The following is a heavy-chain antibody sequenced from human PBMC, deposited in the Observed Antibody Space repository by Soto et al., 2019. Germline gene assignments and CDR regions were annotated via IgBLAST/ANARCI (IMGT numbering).Heavy chain of an antibody. CDR1: GGCISSGGYY. D-gene: IGHD3-10*01. J-gene: IGHJ5*02. CDR3: ARVRGVWFAPRSFDP. V-gene: IGHV4-31*03. Sequence: SETLSLTCTVSGGCISSGGYYWSWIRQHPGKGLEWIGYIYYSGSTYYNPSLKSRVTISVDTSKNQFSLKLSSVTAADTAVYYCARVRGVWFAPRSFDPWGQGTLVTVSS. CDR2: IYYSGST.